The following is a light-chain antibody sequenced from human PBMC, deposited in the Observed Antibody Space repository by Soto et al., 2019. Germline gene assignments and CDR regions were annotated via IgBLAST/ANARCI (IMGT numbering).Light chain of an antibody. J-gene: IGKJ1*01. V-gene: IGKV3-15*01. CDR2: GAY. CDR1: QSISDT. Sequence: EILMTQSPATLSASPVGRGTLSCRASQSISDTLAWYQQKPGQAPGLLIYGAYTRAPGFTARFSGSGSGTDFTLTISSLQSEDFAVYYCQQYGSSPRTFGQGTQVEIK. CDR3: QQYGSSPRT.